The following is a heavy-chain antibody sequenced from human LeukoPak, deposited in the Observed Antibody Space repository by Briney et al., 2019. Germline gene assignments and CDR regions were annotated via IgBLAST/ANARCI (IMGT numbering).Heavy chain of an antibody. J-gene: IGHJ4*02. CDR1: GFIFNNFW. D-gene: IGHD3-16*02. Sequence: PGGSLRLSCVASGFIFNNFWMSWVRQAPGKGLEWVAKIKYDGSEKYYVDSVKGRFTISRDNAENTLYLQMNSLRAEDTAVYYCARGTAGYHSSYFDYWGQGTLVTVST. CDR2: IKYDGSEK. V-gene: IGHV3-7*01. CDR3: ARGTAGYHSSYFDY.